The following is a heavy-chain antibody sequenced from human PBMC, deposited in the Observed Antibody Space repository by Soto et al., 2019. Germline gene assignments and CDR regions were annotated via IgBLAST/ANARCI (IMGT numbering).Heavy chain of an antibody. Sequence: EVQLVESGGGLVQPGGSLRLSCAASGFILSDHCMDWVRQTPGKGLEWVGLTRSKANSYTTEYAASVKGRFTISRDASKNSLYLQMYSLRTEDTAVYYCARDGLMDVWGQGTTVTVSS. V-gene: IGHV3-72*01. CDR3: ARDGLMDV. CDR2: TRSKANSYTT. CDR1: GFILSDHC. J-gene: IGHJ6*02.